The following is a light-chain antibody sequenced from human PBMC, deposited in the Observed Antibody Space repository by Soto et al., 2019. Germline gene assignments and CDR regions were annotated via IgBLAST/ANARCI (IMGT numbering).Light chain of an antibody. CDR2: KAS. CDR1: QGISNY. Sequence: DIQMTQSPSSLSASVGDRVTITCRASQGISNYLAWYQQKPGIAPKLLIHKASTLESGVPSRFSGSGYGTEFTLTISGLQPEDSATYYCQQYERYSTFGQGTKVDIK. CDR3: QQYERYST. V-gene: IGKV1-16*01. J-gene: IGKJ1*01.